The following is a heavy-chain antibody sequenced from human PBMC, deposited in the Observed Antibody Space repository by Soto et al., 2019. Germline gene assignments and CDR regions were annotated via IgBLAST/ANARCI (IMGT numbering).Heavy chain of an antibody. CDR1: GFTFSSYA. J-gene: IGHJ6*02. CDR2: FSGGSSST. D-gene: IGHD1-26*01. Sequence: PGGSLRLSCAASGFTFSSYAMSWVRQAPGKGLEWVSTFSGGSSSTYYVDSVKGRFTISRDNSKNTLYLQMNSLRAEDTAVYYCAKHSDYYYYGVDVWGQGTTVTVSS. V-gene: IGHV3-23*01. CDR3: AKHSDYYYYGVDV.